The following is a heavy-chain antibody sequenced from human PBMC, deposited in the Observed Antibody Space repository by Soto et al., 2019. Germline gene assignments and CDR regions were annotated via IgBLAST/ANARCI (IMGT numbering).Heavy chain of an antibody. CDR3: ARDPPPPDY. CDR2: ISAYNGNT. CDR1: GYTFASYA. Sequence: QVQLVQSGAEVKKPGASVKVSCKASGYTFASYAIRWMRQAPGQGLEWMGWISAYNGNTNYAQKLQGRVTMTTDTSTSTDYMELRSLRSDDTAVYYCARDPPPPDYWGQGTLVTVSS. J-gene: IGHJ4*02. V-gene: IGHV1-18*01.